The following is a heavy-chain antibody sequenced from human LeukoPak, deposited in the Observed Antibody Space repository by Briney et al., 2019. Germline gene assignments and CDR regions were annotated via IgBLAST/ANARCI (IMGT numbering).Heavy chain of an antibody. D-gene: IGHD6-13*01. CDR2: ISYDGSNK. Sequence: PGRPLRLSCAASGFTFSSYAMHWVRQAPGKGLDWVAVISYDGSNKYYADSVKGRFTISRDNSKNTLYLQMNSLRAEDTAVYYCARGGAAAGYYYYYYMDVWGKGTTVTVSS. CDR1: GFTFSSYA. V-gene: IGHV3-30*04. CDR3: ARGGAAAGYYYYYYMDV. J-gene: IGHJ6*03.